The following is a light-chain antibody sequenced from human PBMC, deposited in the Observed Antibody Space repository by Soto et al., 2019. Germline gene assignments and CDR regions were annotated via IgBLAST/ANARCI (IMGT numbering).Light chain of an antibody. V-gene: IGKV3-15*01. Sequence: EVMMTQSPATLSVSPGERATLSCRASQSVSNNLAWYQQKPGQVPRLLIYYASTRATGIPARFSGSGSGTEFTLTISSLQSEDFALYYCQQYNNWPPITFGEGTRLEI. J-gene: IGKJ5*01. CDR2: YAS. CDR3: QQYNNWPPIT. CDR1: QSVSNN.